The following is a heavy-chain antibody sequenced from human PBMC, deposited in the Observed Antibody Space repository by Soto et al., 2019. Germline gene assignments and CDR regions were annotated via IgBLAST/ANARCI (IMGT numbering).Heavy chain of an antibody. V-gene: IGHV3-23*01. D-gene: IGHD5-18*01. CDR2: ISGSGGST. CDR3: AKSKGYSYGPHPFDY. J-gene: IGHJ4*02. Sequence: GGSLRLSCAASGFTFSSYAMSWVRQAPGKGLEWVSAISGSGGSTYYADSVKGRFTISRDNSKNMLYLQMNSLRAEDTAVYYCAKSKGYSYGPHPFDYWGQGTLVTVSS. CDR1: GFTFSSYA.